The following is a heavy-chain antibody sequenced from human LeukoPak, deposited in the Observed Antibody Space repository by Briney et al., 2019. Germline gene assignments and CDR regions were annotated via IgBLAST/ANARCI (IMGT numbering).Heavy chain of an antibody. D-gene: IGHD3-9*01. CDR2: ISYDRSNK. CDR1: GFTFSSYA. Sequence: GRSLRLSCAASGFTFSSYAMHWVRQAPGKGLEWVAVISYDRSNKYYADSVKGRFTISRDNSKNTLYLQMNSLRAEDTAVYYCARSYYDILTGFVDVWGKGTTVTVSS. CDR3: ARSYYDILTGFVDV. J-gene: IGHJ6*04. V-gene: IGHV3-30*04.